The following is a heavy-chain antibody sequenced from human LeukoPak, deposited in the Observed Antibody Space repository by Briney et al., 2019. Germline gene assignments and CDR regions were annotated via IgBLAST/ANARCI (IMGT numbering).Heavy chain of an antibody. CDR2: ISSSSSYI. V-gene: IGHV3-21*01. CDR3: ARGVSGSYYVGISYAQYNWFDP. Sequence: PGGSLRLSCAASGFPFSSYSMNWVRQAPGKGLEWVSSISSSSSYIYYADSVKGRFTISRDNAKNSLYLQMNSLRAEDTAVYYCARGVSGSYYVGISYAQYNWFDPWGQGTLVTVSS. CDR1: GFPFSSYS. J-gene: IGHJ5*02. D-gene: IGHD1-26*01.